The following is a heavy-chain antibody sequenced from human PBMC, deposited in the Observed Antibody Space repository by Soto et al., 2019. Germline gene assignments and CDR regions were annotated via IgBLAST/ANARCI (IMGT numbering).Heavy chain of an antibody. CDR2: INHSGST. Sequence: SETLSLTCAVYGGSFSGYYWSWIRQPPGKGLEWIGEINHSGSTNYNPSLKSRVTISVDTSKNQFSLKLSSVTAADTAVYYCARARDFWSGKNWFDPWGQGTLVTVSS. CDR3: ARARDFWSGKNWFDP. J-gene: IGHJ5*02. CDR1: GGSFSGYY. V-gene: IGHV4-34*01. D-gene: IGHD3-3*01.